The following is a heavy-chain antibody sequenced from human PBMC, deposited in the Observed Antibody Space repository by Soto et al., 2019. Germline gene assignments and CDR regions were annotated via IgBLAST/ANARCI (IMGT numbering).Heavy chain of an antibody. CDR2: IYSGGST. CDR3: ARVMVAILSWFDP. Sequence: EVQLVETGGGLIQPGGSLRLSCAASGFTVSNNYMSWVRQAPGKGLEWVSVIYSGGSTYYADSVKGRLTISRDNSKNTLYLQMNSLRAEDTAVYYCARVMVAILSWFDPWGQGTLVTVSS. CDR1: GFTVSNNY. V-gene: IGHV3-53*02. D-gene: IGHD2-21*01. J-gene: IGHJ5*02.